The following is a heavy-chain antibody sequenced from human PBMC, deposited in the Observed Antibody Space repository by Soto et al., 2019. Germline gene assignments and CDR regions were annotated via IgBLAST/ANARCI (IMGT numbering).Heavy chain of an antibody. CDR2: IYYSGST. J-gene: IGHJ4*02. CDR1: GGSISSYY. D-gene: IGHD5-12*01. CDR3: ARGSPVATKMGYFDY. Sequence: QVQLQESGPGLVKPSETLSLTCTVSGGSISSYYWSWIRQPPGKGLEWIGYIYYSGSTNYNPSLNSRVTISVDTSKNQFSLKLSSVTAADTAVYYCARGSPVATKMGYFDYWGQGTLVTVSS. V-gene: IGHV4-59*01.